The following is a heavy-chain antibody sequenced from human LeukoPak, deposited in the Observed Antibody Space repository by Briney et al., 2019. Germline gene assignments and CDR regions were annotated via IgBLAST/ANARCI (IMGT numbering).Heavy chain of an antibody. D-gene: IGHD6-19*01. V-gene: IGHV3-23*01. J-gene: IGHJ4*02. CDR1: GFTFSSYA. CDR2: ISGSGDST. Sequence: GGSLRLSCAASGFTFSSYAMSWVRQAPGKGLEWVSAISGSGDSTYYADSVKGRFTISRDNSKNTLYLQMNSLRAEDTALYYCATSSGWYPKYFDYWGQGTLVTVSS. CDR3: ATSSGWYPKYFDY.